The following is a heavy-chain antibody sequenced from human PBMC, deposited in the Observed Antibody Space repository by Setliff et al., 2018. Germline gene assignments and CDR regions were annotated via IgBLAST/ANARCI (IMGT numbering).Heavy chain of an antibody. J-gene: IGHJ4*02. CDR3: ARHLWGRYMAESSDYFDY. D-gene: IGHD3-3*02. V-gene: IGHV4-38-2*02. CDR2: FFHTGNT. CDR1: VYSISSGYY. Sequence: PSETLSLTCTVSVYSISSGYYWGWIRQPTGKGLEWLGSFFHTGNTYYNPSLEGRVIISVDTSNNQFSLKLSSVTAADTAVYYCARHLWGRYMAESSDYFDYWGQGSLVTVSS.